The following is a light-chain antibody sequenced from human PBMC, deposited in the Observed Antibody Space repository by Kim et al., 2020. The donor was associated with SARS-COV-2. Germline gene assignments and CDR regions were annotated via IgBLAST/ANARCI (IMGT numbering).Light chain of an antibody. CDR1: NSDVGSYDL. CDR2: QVT. Sequence: QSITITFTGANSDVGSYDLVSWFQHRPGEAPRLILFQVTKRPSGISSRFSGSKSGNTASLTISGLQTEDEADYHCCSYAGSDSFVFGGGTQLTVL. V-gene: IGLV2-23*02. J-gene: IGLJ2*01. CDR3: CSYAGSDSFV.